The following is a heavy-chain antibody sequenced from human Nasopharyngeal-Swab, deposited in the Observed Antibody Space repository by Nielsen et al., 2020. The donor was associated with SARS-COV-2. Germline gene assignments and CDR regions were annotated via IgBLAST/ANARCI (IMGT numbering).Heavy chain of an antibody. J-gene: IGHJ4*02. CDR1: GFTFSSYA. CDR3: AKWGGEYCSGGSCFDESYFDY. V-gene: IGHV3-23*01. D-gene: IGHD2-15*01. CDR2: ISGSGGST. Sequence: GESLKISCAASGFTFSSYAMSWVRQAPGKGLEWVSAISGSGGSTYYADSVKGRFTISRDNSKNTLYLQMNSLRAEDTAVYYCAKWGGEYCSGGSCFDESYFDYWGQGTLVTVSS.